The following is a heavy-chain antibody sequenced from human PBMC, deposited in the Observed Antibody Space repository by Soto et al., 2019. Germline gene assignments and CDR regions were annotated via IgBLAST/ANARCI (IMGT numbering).Heavy chain of an antibody. V-gene: IGHV1-69*05. CDR2: IIPIFGTA. CDR1: GGTFSSYA. D-gene: IGHD2-15*01. CDR3: ARETVVVVAATPYYYYYMDV. Sequence: GASVKVSCKASGGTFSSYAISWVRQAPGQGLEWMGGIIPIFGTANYAQKFQGWVTMTRDTSISTAYMELSRLRSDDTAVYYCARETVVVVAATPYYYYYMDVWGKGTTVTVSS. J-gene: IGHJ6*03.